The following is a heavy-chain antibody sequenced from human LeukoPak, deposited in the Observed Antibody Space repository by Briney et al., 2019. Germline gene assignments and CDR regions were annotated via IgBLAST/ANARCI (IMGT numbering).Heavy chain of an antibody. V-gene: IGHV1-2*02. D-gene: IGHD3-10*01. CDR3: ARDKYGSDLYYFDY. CDR2: INPNSGGT. Sequence: ASVKVSCKASGYTFTGYYMHWVRQAPGQGLEWMGWINPNSGGTNYAQKFQGRVTMTRDTSISTAYMELSRLRSDDTAVYYCARDKYGSDLYYFDYWGQGTLVTVSS. CDR1: GYTFTGYY. J-gene: IGHJ4*02.